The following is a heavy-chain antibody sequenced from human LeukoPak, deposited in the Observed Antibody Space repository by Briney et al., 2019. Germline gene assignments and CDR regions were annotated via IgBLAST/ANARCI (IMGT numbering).Heavy chain of an antibody. CDR1: VFTFSDYV. V-gene: IGHV3-23*01. CDR3: AKYANGGPQDY. CDR2: ISGSGGST. Sequence: GGSLRLSCAASVFTFSDYVMSWVRQAPGKGLEWVSAISGSGGSTYYGDSVKGRFTISRDNSKNTLYLQMNSLRAEDTAVYYCAKYANGGPQDYWGQGTLVTVSP. J-gene: IGHJ4*02. D-gene: IGHD2-2*01.